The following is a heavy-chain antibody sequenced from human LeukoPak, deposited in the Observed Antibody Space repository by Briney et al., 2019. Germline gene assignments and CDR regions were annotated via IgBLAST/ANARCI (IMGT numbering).Heavy chain of an antibody. Sequence: PGGPLRLSCAASGFTFSSYWMHWVRQAPGKGLVWVSRINSDASSTSYADSVKGRFTISRDNAKNTLYLQMNSLRAEDTAVYYCARGRHYYGSSGYSDYWGQGTLVTVSS. V-gene: IGHV3-74*01. J-gene: IGHJ4*02. CDR2: INSDASST. D-gene: IGHD3-22*01. CDR1: GFTFSSYW. CDR3: ARGRHYYGSSGYSDY.